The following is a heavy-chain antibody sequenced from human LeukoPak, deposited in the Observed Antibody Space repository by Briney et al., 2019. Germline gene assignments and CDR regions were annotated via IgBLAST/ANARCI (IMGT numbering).Heavy chain of an antibody. V-gene: IGHV3-30-3*01. J-gene: IGHJ4*02. CDR1: GFTFSSYA. D-gene: IGHD3-22*01. Sequence: GGSLRLSCAASGFTFSSYAMHWVRQAPGKGLEWVAVISYDGSNKYYADSVKGRFTISRDNSKNTLYLQMNSLRAEDTAVYYCAGMIYYDSSGPFDYWGQGTLVTVSS. CDR2: ISYDGSNK. CDR3: AGMIYYDSSGPFDY.